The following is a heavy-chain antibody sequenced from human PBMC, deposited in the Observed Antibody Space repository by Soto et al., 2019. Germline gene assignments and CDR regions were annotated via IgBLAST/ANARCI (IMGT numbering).Heavy chain of an antibody. CDR3: AASSGSFYTNDS. D-gene: IGHD3-10*01. J-gene: IGHJ4*02. Sequence: GASVKVSCKASGFTFTSSTMQWVRQARGQRLEWIGWIVVGSGDTNYAQKFQERVTITRDMSTSTAYLDLSGLRSEDTAVYYCAASSGSFYTNDSWGQGTLVTVSS. CDR1: GFTFTSST. CDR2: IVVGSGDT. V-gene: IGHV1-58*02.